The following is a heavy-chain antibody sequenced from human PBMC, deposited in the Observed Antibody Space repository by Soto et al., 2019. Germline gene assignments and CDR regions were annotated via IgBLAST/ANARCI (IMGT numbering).Heavy chain of an antibody. V-gene: IGHV4-59*01. CDR2: IDYSGSA. Sequence: PSETLSLTCTVSGGSISSYYWSWIRQSPGKGLEWIGYIDYSGSANYNPSLKSRVTMSADTSKNQFSLRLSSMTAAATAVYYCARVAYKSRFNFCDYWGQGTLVTVSS. CDR1: GGSISSYY. D-gene: IGHD3-16*01. J-gene: IGHJ4*02. CDR3: ARVAYKSRFNFCDY.